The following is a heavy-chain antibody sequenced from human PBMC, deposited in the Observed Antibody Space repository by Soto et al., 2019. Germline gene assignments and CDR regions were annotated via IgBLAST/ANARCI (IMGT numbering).Heavy chain of an antibody. V-gene: IGHV4-38-2*01. CDR3: ARATYDSLDY. Sequence: PSETLSLTCAVSGFSISSGYYWGWIRQPPGKGLEWIGSIYHTGTTYYNASLKSRVTMSVDTSKNQFSLKLRPVTAADTAVYYCARATYDSLDYWGLGTLVTVSS. D-gene: IGHD3-22*01. J-gene: IGHJ4*02. CDR1: GFSISSGYY. CDR2: IYHTGTT.